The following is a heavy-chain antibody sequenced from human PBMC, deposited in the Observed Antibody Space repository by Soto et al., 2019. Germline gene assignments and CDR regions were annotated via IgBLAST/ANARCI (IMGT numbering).Heavy chain of an antibody. D-gene: IGHD6-19*01. Sequence: QVQLVESGGGVVQPGRSLRLSCAASGFTFSSHGMHWVRQAPGKGLEWVAVISYDGSNKYYADSVKGRFTISRDNSKNTLYLQMNSLKTEDTAVYYCTKEPSSGWVWAINWFDPWGQGTLVTVSS. J-gene: IGHJ5*02. CDR3: TKEPSSGWVWAINWFDP. CDR1: GFTFSSHG. V-gene: IGHV3-30*18. CDR2: ISYDGSNK.